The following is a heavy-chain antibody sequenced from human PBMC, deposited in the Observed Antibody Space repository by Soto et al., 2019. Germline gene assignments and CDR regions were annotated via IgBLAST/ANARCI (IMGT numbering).Heavy chain of an antibody. J-gene: IGHJ6*02. CDR3: ARDRNSYDFWSGYYYYYYGMDV. CDR2: INPNSGGT. D-gene: IGHD3-3*01. CDR1: GYTFTGYY. V-gene: IGHV1-2*04. Sequence: ASVKVSCKASGYTFTGYYMHWVRQAPGQGLEWMGWINPNSGGTNYAQKFQGWVTMTRDTSISTAYMELSRLRSDDTAVYYCARDRNSYDFWSGYYYYYYGMDVWGQGTTVT.